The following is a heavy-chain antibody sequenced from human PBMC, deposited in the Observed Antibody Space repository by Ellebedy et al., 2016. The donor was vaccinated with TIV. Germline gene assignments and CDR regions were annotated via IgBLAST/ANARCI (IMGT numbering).Heavy chain of an antibody. CDR2: ISAYNGNT. Sequence: ASVKVSCKASGYTFTSYGISWVRQAPGQGLEWMGWISAYNGNTNYAQRLQGRVTMTTDTSTNTAYMELSSLRSEDTAVYYCATMITYGSPDAFDIWGQGTMVTVSS. CDR1: GYTFTSYG. J-gene: IGHJ3*02. V-gene: IGHV1-18*04. D-gene: IGHD3-10*01. CDR3: ATMITYGSPDAFDI.